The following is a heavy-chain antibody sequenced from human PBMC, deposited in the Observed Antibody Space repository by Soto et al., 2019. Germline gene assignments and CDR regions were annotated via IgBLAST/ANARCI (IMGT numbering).Heavy chain of an antibody. Sequence: GGSLRLSCAASGFTFSSYWMHWIRQAPGKGLVWVSRINSDGSSTSYADSVKGRFTISRDNAKNTLYLQMNSLRPEDTAVYYCAKGLDIVLVPGAIGPYYYYGVDVWGQGTTVTVSS. CDR2: INSDGSST. V-gene: IGHV3-74*01. CDR3: AKGLDIVLVPGAIGPYYYYGVDV. J-gene: IGHJ6*02. D-gene: IGHD2-2*03. CDR1: GFTFSSYW.